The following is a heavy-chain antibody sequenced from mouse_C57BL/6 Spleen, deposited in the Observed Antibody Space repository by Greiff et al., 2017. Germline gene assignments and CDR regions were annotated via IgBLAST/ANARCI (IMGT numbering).Heavy chain of an antibody. Sequence: VQLHQSGAELVRPGTSVKVSCKASGYAFTNYLIEWVKQRPGQGLEWIGVINPGSGGTNYNEKFKGKATLTADKSSSTAYMQLSSLTSEDSAVYFCARDYGSSYGYWYFDVWGTGTTVTVSS. CDR1: GYAFTNYL. V-gene: IGHV1-54*01. J-gene: IGHJ1*03. CDR3: ARDYGSSYGYWYFDV. CDR2: INPGSGGT. D-gene: IGHD1-1*01.